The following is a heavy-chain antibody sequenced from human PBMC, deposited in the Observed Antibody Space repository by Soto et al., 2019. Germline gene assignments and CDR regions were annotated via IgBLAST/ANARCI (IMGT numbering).Heavy chain of an antibody. CDR3: ARHLLTMVRGFYYYYMDV. CDR2: IYYSGST. V-gene: IGHV4-39*01. Sequence: SETLSLTCTVSGGSISSSSYYWGWIRQPPGKGLEWIGSIYYSGSTYYNPSLKSRVTISVDTSKNQFSLKLSSVTAAETAVYYCARHLLTMVRGFYYYYMDVWGKGTTVTVSS. D-gene: IGHD3-10*01. J-gene: IGHJ6*03. CDR1: GGSISSSSYY.